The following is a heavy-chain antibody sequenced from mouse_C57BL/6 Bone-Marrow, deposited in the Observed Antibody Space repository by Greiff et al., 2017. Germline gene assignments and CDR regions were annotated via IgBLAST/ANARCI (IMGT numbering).Heavy chain of an antibody. V-gene: IGHV1-52*01. Sequence: VQLQQPGAELVRPGSSVKMSCKASGYTFTSYWMHWVKQRPIQGLEWIGNIDPSDSETHYNQKFKDKATLTVDKSSSTAYMQLSSLTSEDSAVYYCARRDYGNSYAMDYWGQGTSVTVSS. CDR1: GYTFTSYW. J-gene: IGHJ4*01. CDR2: IDPSDSET. CDR3: ARRDYGNSYAMDY. D-gene: IGHD2-1*01.